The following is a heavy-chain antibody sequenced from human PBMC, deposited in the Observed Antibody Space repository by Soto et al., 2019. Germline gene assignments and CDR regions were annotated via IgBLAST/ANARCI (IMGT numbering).Heavy chain of an antibody. D-gene: IGHD6-13*01. CDR3: ARLYGSRAPFDY. V-gene: IGHV4-34*01. J-gene: IGHJ4*02. CDR2: IKHRGST. CDR1: GGSFSGYY. Sequence: QVQLQQWGAGLLKPSETLSLTCAVYGGSFSGYYWSWIRQPPGKGLEWIGEIKHRGSTNYNPSLKSRVTISVDPSKNQFSLKLSSVTAADTAVYYCARLYGSRAPFDYWGQGTLVTVSS.